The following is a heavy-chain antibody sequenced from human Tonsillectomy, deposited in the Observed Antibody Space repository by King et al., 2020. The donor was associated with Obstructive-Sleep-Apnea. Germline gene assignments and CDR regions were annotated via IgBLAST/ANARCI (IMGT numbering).Heavy chain of an antibody. D-gene: IGHD3-10*01. J-gene: IGHJ3*02. Sequence: TLKESGPTLVKPTQTLTLTCTVSGFSLSTSGVGVGWVRQPPGKALEWLALLYWDDDARYSPSLKNRLTIAKDTSKNQVVLTMTDMDPVDTGTYYCAHRRGHYDTFDMWGPGTMVTVSS. CDR3: AHRRGHYDTFDM. CDR2: LYWDDDA. V-gene: IGHV2-5*02. CDR1: GFSLSTSGVG.